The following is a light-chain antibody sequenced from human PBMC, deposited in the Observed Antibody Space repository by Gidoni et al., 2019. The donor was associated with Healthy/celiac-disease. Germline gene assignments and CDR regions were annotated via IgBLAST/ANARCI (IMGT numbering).Light chain of an antibody. CDR2: WAS. J-gene: IGKJ5*01. CDR3: QQYYSTPIT. CDR1: QSVLYSSNNKNY. Sequence: VMTQSPDSLAVSLGERATINCKSSQSVLYSSNNKNYLAWYQQKPGQPPKLLIYWASTRESGVPDRFSGSGSGTDFTLTISSLQAEDVAVYYCQQYYSTPITFGQGTRLEIK. V-gene: IGKV4-1*01.